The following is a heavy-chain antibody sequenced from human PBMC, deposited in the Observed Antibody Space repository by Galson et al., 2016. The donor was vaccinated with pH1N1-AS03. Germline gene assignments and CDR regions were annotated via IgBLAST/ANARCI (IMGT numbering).Heavy chain of an antibody. D-gene: IGHD5-24*01. CDR2: VISNLGIT. V-gene: IGHV1-69*10. CDR1: GDTFSNYA. CDR3: ARGKGDGYNLGAVEY. J-gene: IGHJ4*02. Sequence: SGKVSCKASGDTFSNYAISWVRQAPGQGLQWMGGVISNLGITKHAQNFQDRGTITADKSTSTVYLELSSLRSEDTAAYYCARGKGDGYNLGAVEYWGQGTQVTVSS.